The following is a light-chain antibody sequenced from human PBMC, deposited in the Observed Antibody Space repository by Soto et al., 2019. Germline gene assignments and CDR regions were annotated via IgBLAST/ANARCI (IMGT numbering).Light chain of an antibody. V-gene: IGKV3-20*01. CDR1: QSVNSRF. CDR2: VAA. CDR3: QQYGRPPRAT. Sequence: VFSQNHGTLSFSPGEKATLSLRAIQSVNSRFIPWYLVNPGQAPRLLIYVAASRATGIPDRFSGGGSGTDFTRAISKVEPEDFASDYCQQYGRPPRATFGQGTRLEIK. J-gene: IGKJ5*01.